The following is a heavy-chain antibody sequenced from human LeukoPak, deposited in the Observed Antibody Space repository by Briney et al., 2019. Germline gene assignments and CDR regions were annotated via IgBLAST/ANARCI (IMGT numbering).Heavy chain of an antibody. Sequence: SAVTVSCKSSAGTFSSYTISRVRQAPGQGLEWMGGTIPIFGTANYAQKFPGRVTITADKSTTKAYLELRSMRSRDKAVYYCAGGRSSYYSFYIDVWGKGTTVTFS. D-gene: IGHD2-15*01. CDR3: AGGRSSYYSFYIDV. CDR1: AGTFSSYT. J-gene: IGHJ6*03. CDR2: TIPIFGTA. V-gene: IGHV1-69*06.